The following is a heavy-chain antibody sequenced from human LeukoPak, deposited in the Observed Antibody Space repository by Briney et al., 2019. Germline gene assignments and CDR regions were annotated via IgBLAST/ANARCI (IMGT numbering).Heavy chain of an antibody. CDR2: ISYDGSNK. J-gene: IGHJ6*02. CDR1: GFTFSSYA. V-gene: IGHV3-30*04. D-gene: IGHD1-1*01. Sequence: PGRSLRLSCAASGFTFSSYAMHWVRQAPGKGLEWVAVISYDGSNKYYADSVKGRFTISRDNSKNTLYLQMNSLRAEDTAVYYCARGRYRGGYYGMDVWGQGTTVTVSS. CDR3: ARGRYRGGYYGMDV.